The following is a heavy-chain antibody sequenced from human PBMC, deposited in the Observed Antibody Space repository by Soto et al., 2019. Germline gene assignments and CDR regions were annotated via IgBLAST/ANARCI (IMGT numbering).Heavy chain of an antibody. CDR1: GFNFRNYG. CDR2: IWSDGSNK. Sequence: QVQLIESGGGEVQPGRSLRLSCAASGFNFRNYGMHWLRQAPGKGLEWAAVIWSDGSNKYYGDSVKGRFSISRDNSKNTLYLEMNSLRVEDTAVYYCARGRRNPPSAYYYFYVDVWGKGVTVTVSS. J-gene: IGHJ6*03. V-gene: IGHV3-33*01. D-gene: IGHD1-1*01. CDR3: ARGRRNPPSAYYYFYVDV.